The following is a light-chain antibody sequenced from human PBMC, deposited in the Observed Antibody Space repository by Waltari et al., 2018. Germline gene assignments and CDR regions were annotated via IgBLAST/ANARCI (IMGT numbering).Light chain of an antibody. Sequence: DIQMTQSPSSLSASVGDTVTITCWASQGIGNYLNWFQQKPGKAPKLLIYAATTLQSGVPSRFSGSGSGTEFTLTINSLQPEDFATYYCLQHNSYPLTFGGGTKVEIK. V-gene: IGKV1-17*01. J-gene: IGKJ4*01. CDR2: AAT. CDR1: QGIGNY. CDR3: LQHNSYPLT.